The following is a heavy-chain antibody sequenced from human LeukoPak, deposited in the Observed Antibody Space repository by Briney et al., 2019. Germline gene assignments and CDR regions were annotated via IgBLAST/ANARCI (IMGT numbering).Heavy chain of an antibody. CDR2: ISSSSSYI. J-gene: IGHJ3*02. CDR3: ARGLLPLYDGTPGAFDI. D-gene: IGHD3-3*01. Sequence: VEPGGSLTLSCAASRFTFTTYNMHWVRQAPGTGLEWVSSISSSSSYIYYADSVKGRFTISRDNAKSSVYLQMNSLRAEDTAVYYCARGLLPLYDGTPGAFDIWAQGTMVTVSS. V-gene: IGHV3-21*01. CDR1: RFTFTTYN.